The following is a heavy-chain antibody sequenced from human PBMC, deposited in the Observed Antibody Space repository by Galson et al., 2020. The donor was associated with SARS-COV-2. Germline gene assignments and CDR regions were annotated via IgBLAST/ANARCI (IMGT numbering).Heavy chain of an antibody. Sequence: SETLSLTCTVSGGSISGGNYYWTWIRQPAGKGLEWIGRIYATGSTSYNPSLKSRVTIFLDTSRTQISLNLISVTAADTAVYYCGREPPGYWGQGTLVTVSS. J-gene: IGHJ4*02. V-gene: IGHV4-61*02. CDR3: GREPPGY. CDR2: IYATGST. CDR1: GGSISGGNYY.